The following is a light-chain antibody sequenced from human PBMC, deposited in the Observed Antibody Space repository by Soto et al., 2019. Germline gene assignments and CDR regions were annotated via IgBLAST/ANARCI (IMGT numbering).Light chain of an antibody. Sequence: DRVLTQSPATLSASPGDPCTLSCRASQSVNHNVAWYLQKPGQPPRLLIYGARSRADGVPARFSGSGTGTDFALTISSLQSEDFGVYYCHQYTNWPPSTFGRGTRLELK. V-gene: IGKV3-15*01. CDR2: GAR. J-gene: IGKJ5*01. CDR1: QSVNHN. CDR3: HQYTNWPPST.